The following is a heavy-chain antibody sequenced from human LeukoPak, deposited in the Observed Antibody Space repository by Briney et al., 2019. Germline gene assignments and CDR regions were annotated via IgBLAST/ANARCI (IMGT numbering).Heavy chain of an antibody. CDR3: AKDPTHYRVWDDYDSTVLSY. CDR2: INHSGST. V-gene: IGHV4-34*01. D-gene: IGHD3-22*01. J-gene: IGHJ4*02. CDR1: GGSFGGYY. Sequence: PSETLSLTCAVYGGSFGGYYWSWIRQPPGKGLEWIGEINHSGSTNYNPSLKSRVTISVDTSKNQFSLKLSSVTAADTAVYYCAKDPTHYRVWDDYDSTVLSYWGQGTLVTVSS.